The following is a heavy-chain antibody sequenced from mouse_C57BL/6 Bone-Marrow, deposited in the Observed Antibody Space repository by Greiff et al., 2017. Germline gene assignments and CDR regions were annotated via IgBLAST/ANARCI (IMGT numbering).Heavy chain of an antibody. CDR3: ARGIEGYCYAMDY. J-gene: IGHJ4*01. CDR2: INPSTGGT. V-gene: IGHV1-42*01. CDR1: GYSFTGYY. Sequence: VQLQQSGPELVKPGASVKISCKASGYSFTGYYMNWVKQSPEKSLEWIGEINPSTGGTTYNQKFKAKATLTVDKSSSTAYMQLKSLTSEDSAVYYCARGIEGYCYAMDYWGQGTSVTVSS.